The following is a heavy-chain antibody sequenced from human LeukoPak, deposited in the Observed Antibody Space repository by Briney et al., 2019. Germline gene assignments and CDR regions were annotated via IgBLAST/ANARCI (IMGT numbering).Heavy chain of an antibody. CDR3: SASLKTYCSGGKCHSAYYYYGMDV. Sequence: GGSLKLSCAASGFTFAGSAIHWVRQASGKGLEWVGRIRSKANNYATAYAASVEGRFTISRDDSKNTAFLQIKALKTEDSAVYYCSASLKTYCSGGKCHSAYYYYGMDVWGQGTTVTVSS. CDR2: IRSKANNYAT. D-gene: IGHD2-15*01. CDR1: GFTFAGSA. J-gene: IGHJ6*02. V-gene: IGHV3-73*01.